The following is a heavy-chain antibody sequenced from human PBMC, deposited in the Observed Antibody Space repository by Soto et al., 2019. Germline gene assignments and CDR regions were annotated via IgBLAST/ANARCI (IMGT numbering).Heavy chain of an antibody. J-gene: IGHJ6*02. Sequence: QVQLVQSGAEVKEPGDSVRVSCEASGYTFTAYYIHWVRQAPGQGLEWMGWINPKFGDTTYAQDFQGRVSMTMDMSTSTVYMELSRLTSDDTAIYYCARNMDYYYGPGSGNGHGFWGQGTTVTVFS. D-gene: IGHD3-10*01. CDR3: ARNMDYYYGPGSGNGHGF. CDR2: INPKFGDT. V-gene: IGHV1-2*02. CDR1: GYTFTAYY.